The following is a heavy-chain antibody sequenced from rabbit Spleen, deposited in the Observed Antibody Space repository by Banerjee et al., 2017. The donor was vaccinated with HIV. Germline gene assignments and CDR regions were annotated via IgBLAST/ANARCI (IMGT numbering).Heavy chain of an antibody. V-gene: IGHV1S45*01. D-gene: IGHD1-1*01. Sequence: EQLEESGGGLVKPEGSLTLTCKASGVSLNDKDEMCWVRQAPGKGLEWIACINIVTGKSVYASWAKGRFTMSRTSSTTVTLPMTSLTAADTATYFCARDLVAVIGWNFNLWGPGTLVTVS. CDR1: GVSLNDKDE. J-gene: IGHJ4*01. CDR3: ARDLVAVIGWNFNL. CDR2: INIVTGKS.